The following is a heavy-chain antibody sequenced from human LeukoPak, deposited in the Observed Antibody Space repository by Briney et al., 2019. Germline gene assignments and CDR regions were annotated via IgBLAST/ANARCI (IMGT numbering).Heavy chain of an antibody. Sequence: PGGSLRLSCAASGFTFSSYAMSWVRQAPGKGLEWVSVISGTGGSTYYAGSVKGRFTISRDNSKNTLYLQMNSLRAEDTAVYYCAKAPYYYDTSGYSFDIWGQGTMVTVSS. V-gene: IGHV3-23*01. CDR1: GFTFSSYA. J-gene: IGHJ3*02. CDR3: AKAPYYYDTSGYSFDI. D-gene: IGHD3-22*01. CDR2: ISGTGGST.